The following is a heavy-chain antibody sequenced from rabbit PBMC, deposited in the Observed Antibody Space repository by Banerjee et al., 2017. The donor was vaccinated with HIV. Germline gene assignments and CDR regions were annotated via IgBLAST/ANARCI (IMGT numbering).Heavy chain of an antibody. D-gene: IGHD4-1*01. J-gene: IGHJ4*01. Sequence: QQQLEESGGGLVKPGGTLTLTCKASGFDFSSNAMCWVRQAPGKGLELIGCIYTGGGSTYYASWVNGRFTVSRSTSLNTVDLKMTSLTVADTATYFCARDLAGVTGWNFNLWGPGTLVTVS. CDR1: GFDFSSNA. V-gene: IGHV1S47*01. CDR2: IYTGGGST. CDR3: ARDLAGVTGWNFNL.